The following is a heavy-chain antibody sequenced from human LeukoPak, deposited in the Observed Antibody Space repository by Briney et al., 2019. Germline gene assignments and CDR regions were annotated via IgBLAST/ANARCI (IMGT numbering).Heavy chain of an antibody. J-gene: IGHJ3*02. D-gene: IGHD4-17*01. CDR1: GFTFSSYW. V-gene: IGHV3-7*01. Sequence: GGSLRLSCAASGFTFSSYWMSWVRQAPGKGLEWVANIKQDESEKYYVDSVKGRFTISRDNAKNSLYLQMNSLRAEDTAVYYCARDRDYGDYPDAFDIWGQGTMVTVSS. CDR2: IKQDESEK. CDR3: ARDRDYGDYPDAFDI.